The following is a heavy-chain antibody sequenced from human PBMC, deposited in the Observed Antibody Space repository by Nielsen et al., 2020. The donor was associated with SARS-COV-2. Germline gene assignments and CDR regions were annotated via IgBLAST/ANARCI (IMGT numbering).Heavy chain of an antibody. V-gene: IGHV4-39*07. CDR3: ARATYGSGSYSLRGEIPYNYYYVDV. Sequence: WIRQPPGKGLEWIGSIYYSGSTYFNPSLQSRVTISLDTSMNQFSLRLKSVTAADTAVYYCARATYGSGSYSLRGEIPYNYYYVDVWGKGTTVTVSS. CDR2: IYYSGST. D-gene: IGHD3-10*01. J-gene: IGHJ6*03.